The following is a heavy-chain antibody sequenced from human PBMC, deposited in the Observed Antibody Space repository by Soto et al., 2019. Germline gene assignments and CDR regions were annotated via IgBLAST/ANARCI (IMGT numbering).Heavy chain of an antibody. V-gene: IGHV5-51*01. Sequence: EVQLVQSGAEVKTPGESLKISCKGSGYSFTNYWIGWVRQMPGKGLEWMGIIYPGDSDTRYSPSFQGQVTISADRSISTAYVQWSSLKASDTAMYYCARLHSASYHSPLRYWGQGTLVTVSS. D-gene: IGHD1-26*01. J-gene: IGHJ4*02. CDR3: ARLHSASYHSPLRY. CDR2: IYPGDSDT. CDR1: GYSFTNYW.